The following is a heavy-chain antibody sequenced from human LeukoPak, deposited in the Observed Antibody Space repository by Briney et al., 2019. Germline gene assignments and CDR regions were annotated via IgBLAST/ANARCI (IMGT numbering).Heavy chain of an antibody. J-gene: IGHJ4*02. D-gene: IGHD2-21*02. CDR1: GFTFSSYW. CDR2: IKQDGSEK. CDR3: ARDRYCGGDCYFDY. Sequence: PGGSLRPSCAASGFTFSSYWMSWVRQAPGKGLEWVANIKQDGSEKYYVDSVKGRFTISRDNAKNSLYLQVNSLRAEDTAVYYCARDRYCGGDCYFDYWGQGPLVTVSS. V-gene: IGHV3-7*01.